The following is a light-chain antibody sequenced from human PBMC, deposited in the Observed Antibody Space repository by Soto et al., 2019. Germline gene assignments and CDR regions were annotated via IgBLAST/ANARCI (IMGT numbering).Light chain of an antibody. CDR1: QGIAPY. CDR2: ATS. J-gene: IGKJ4*01. Sequence: DVQMTQSPSSLSAFVGDRVTITCRASQGIAPYLAWFQQKPGKVPKLLIYATSTLQSGVPSRFSSSGSGTDFALTINSLKPEDFGTYYCQKYNSAPVTFGGGTKVEIK. V-gene: IGKV1-27*01. CDR3: QKYNSAPVT.